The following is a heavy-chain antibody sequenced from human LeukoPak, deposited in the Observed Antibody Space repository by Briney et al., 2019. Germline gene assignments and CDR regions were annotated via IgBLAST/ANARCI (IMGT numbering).Heavy chain of an antibody. Sequence: GGSLRLSCAASRFTFTSYSMNWVRQAPGKGPEWVSSISSSSSYIHYADSVKGRFTISRDNAKNSLYLQMSSLRAEDTAVYYCARGYCSGGNCYSTDYWGQGTLVTVSS. V-gene: IGHV3-21*01. J-gene: IGHJ4*02. CDR3: ARGYCSGGNCYSTDY. CDR2: ISSSSSYI. CDR1: RFTFTSYS. D-gene: IGHD2-15*01.